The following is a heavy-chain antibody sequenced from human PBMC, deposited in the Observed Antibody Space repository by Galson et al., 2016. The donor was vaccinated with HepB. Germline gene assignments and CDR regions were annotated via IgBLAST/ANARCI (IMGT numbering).Heavy chain of an antibody. CDR2: IRSKANSYAT. Sequence: SLRLSCAASGFTFSGSAMHWVRQASGKGLEWVGRIRSKANSYATAYAASVKGGFTISRDDSKNTAYLQVNSLKTEDTAVYYCTRGDVYDYGDFYNDYWGQGTLVTVSS. V-gene: IGHV3-73*01. CDR3: TRGDVYDYGDFYNDY. CDR1: GFTFSGSA. J-gene: IGHJ4*02. D-gene: IGHD4-17*01.